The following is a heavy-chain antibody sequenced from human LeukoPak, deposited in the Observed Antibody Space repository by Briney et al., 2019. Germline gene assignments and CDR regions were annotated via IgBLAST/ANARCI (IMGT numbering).Heavy chain of an antibody. V-gene: IGHV4-39*01. CDR3: ASPSYCTSTSCLRWYY. Sequence: PSETLSLTCTVSGGSISSSSYYWGWIRQPPGKGLERIGSIHYSGSTYYNPSLKSRVTISVDTSKNQFSLKLNSVTAADTAVYYCASPSYCTSTSCLRWYYWGQGTLVTVSS. CDR1: GGSISSSSYY. J-gene: IGHJ4*02. D-gene: IGHD2-2*01. CDR2: IHYSGST.